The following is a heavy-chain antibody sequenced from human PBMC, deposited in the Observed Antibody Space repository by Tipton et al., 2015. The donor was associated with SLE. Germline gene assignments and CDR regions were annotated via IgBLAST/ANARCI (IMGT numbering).Heavy chain of an antibody. J-gene: IGHJ4*02. CDR3: ARKGFYSLDY. Sequence: TLSLTCAVSSGSISSSDWWSWVRQPPGKGLEWIGEIYRSGSATYNPSLKSRVTISMDKSKDQFSLNLASVTPADTAVYYCARKGFYSLDYWGQGTLVTVSS. D-gene: IGHD3-22*01. CDR2: IYRSGSA. CDR1: SGSISSSDW. V-gene: IGHV4-4*02.